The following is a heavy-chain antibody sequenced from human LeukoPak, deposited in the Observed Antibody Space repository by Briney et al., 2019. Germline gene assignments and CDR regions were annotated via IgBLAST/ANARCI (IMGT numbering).Heavy chain of an antibody. D-gene: IGHD6-13*01. CDR1: GGSISSGDYY. V-gene: IGHV4-30-4*08. Sequence: SSETLSLTCTVYGGSISSGDYYWSWIRQPPGKGLEWIGYIYYSGSTYYDPSLKSRVTISVDTSKNQFSPKLSSVTAADPAVYYCARSGSWYPSNWFDPWGQGTLVTVSS. CDR3: ARSGSWYPSNWFDP. CDR2: IYYSGST. J-gene: IGHJ5*02.